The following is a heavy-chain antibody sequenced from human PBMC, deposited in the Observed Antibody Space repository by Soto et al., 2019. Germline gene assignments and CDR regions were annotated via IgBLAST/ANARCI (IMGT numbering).Heavy chain of an antibody. Sequence: EVQLLESGGGLVQPGGSLRLSCAASGFTFHRFALTWVRQAPGKGLAWVSTIGASGDNTFYADSVKGRFTIARDTSGDTLFLQMNRLRAEDTALYYCAKLGYCSGGTCYLDYYNGLDVWGQGTTVTVSS. CDR2: IGASGDNT. CDR1: GFTFHRFA. V-gene: IGHV3-23*01. CDR3: AKLGYCSGGTCYLDYYNGLDV. D-gene: IGHD2-15*01. J-gene: IGHJ6*02.